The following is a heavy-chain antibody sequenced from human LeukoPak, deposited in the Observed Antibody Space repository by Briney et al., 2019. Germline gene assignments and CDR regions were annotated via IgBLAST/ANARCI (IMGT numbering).Heavy chain of an antibody. J-gene: IGHJ6*03. D-gene: IGHD4-23*01. CDR3: ARGATTVDYYYYYKDV. Sequence: ASVQVSCKASGYTFTTYYIHWVRQAPGQGLEWMGMINPSVGSTKYAQNFQGRVTMTRDTSTSTVYMDLSSLSSDDTAVYYCARGATTVDYYYYYKDVWGTGTTVTMSS. CDR2: INPSVGST. V-gene: IGHV1-46*01. CDR1: GYTFTTYY.